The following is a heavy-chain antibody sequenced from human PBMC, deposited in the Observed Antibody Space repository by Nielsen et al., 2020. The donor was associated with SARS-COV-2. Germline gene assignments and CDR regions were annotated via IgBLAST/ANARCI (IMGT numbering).Heavy chain of an antibody. V-gene: IGHV5-51*01. J-gene: IGHJ3*02. Sequence: GSLRLSCKGSGYSFTSYWIGWVRQMPGKGLEWMGIIYPGDSDTRYSPSFQGQVTISADKSISTAYLQWSSLKASDTAMYYCARFFGSSSPFDIWGQGTMVTVSS. CDR2: IYPGDSDT. D-gene: IGHD6-6*01. CDR3: ARFFGSSSPFDI. CDR1: GYSFTSYW.